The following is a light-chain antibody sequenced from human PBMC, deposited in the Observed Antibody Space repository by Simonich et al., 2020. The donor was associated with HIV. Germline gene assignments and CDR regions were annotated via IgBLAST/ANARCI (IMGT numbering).Light chain of an antibody. Sequence: QSVLTQPPSVSGVPGQRVTISCTGSSSNIGARFAVHWYQQLPGTAPKLLIGDNSKRPSGIPDRFSGSKSGTSASLAITGLQAEDEADYYCQSYDSRLSTWVFGGGTKLTVL. V-gene: IGLV1-40*01. CDR3: QSYDSRLSTWV. CDR2: DNS. J-gene: IGLJ3*02. CDR1: SSNIGARFA.